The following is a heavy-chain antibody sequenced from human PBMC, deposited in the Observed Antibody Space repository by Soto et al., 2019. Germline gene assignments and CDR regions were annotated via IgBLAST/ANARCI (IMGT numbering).Heavy chain of an antibody. J-gene: IGHJ4*02. CDR3: AKDLDDYSSAIDF. D-gene: IGHD4-4*01. CDR1: GFSFSSYA. CDR2: ISGGGGST. Sequence: HPGGSLRLSCAASGFSFSSYAMSWVRQAPGKGLEWVSVISGGGGSTYYADSVKGRFTISRDNSKNTLYLQMTSLRAEDTAVYYCAKDLDDYSSAIDFWGQGTLVTVSS. V-gene: IGHV3-23*01.